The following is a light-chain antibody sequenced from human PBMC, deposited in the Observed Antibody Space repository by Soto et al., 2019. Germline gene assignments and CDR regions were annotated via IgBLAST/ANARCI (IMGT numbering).Light chain of an antibody. V-gene: IGKV1-33*01. Sequence: DIQMTPSPSSLSASEGDRVTITCQASQDISNYLNWYQQKPGKAPKLLIYDASNLETGVPSRFSGSGSRTAFTISISSLQLEDIATHYWQQDDNHPPYTFGRGTKLEI. J-gene: IGKJ2*01. CDR1: QDISNY. CDR2: DAS. CDR3: QQDDNHPPYT.